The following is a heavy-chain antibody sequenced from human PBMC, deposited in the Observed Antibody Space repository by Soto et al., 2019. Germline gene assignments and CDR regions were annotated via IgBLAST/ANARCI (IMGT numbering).Heavy chain of an antibody. CDR1: EYTFTDYK. V-gene: IGHV1-3*01. CDR3: TRDGELGSPYGMDV. Sequence: QVQLVQSGAEVKKPGASVKVSCKASEYTFTDYKIHWVRQAPGQRLEWMGWIHPGGGHTKRSRKYQDRGPLTRDTSANTAYLELISLTDEDAAMYYCTRDGELGSPYGMDVWGQGTTVTVSS. J-gene: IGHJ6*02. CDR2: IHPGGGHT. D-gene: IGHD1-26*01.